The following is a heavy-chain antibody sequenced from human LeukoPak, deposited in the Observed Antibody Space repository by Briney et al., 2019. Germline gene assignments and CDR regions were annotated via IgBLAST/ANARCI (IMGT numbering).Heavy chain of an antibody. D-gene: IGHD5-12*01. CDR1: GFTFSSYR. CDR2: ISSSSNYI. J-gene: IGHJ4*02. V-gene: IGHV3-21*01. Sequence: GGSLRLSCAASGFTFSSYRMNWVRQAPGKGLECVSSISSSSNYIYYADSVKGRFTISRDNAKNSLYLQMISLRAEDTAVYYCARDQGGYDSFDYWGQGTLVTVSS. CDR3: ARDQGGYDSFDY.